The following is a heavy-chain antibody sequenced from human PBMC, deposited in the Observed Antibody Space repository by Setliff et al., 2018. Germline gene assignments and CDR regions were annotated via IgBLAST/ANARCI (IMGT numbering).Heavy chain of an antibody. Sequence: ASETLSLTCTVYGGSFSNYYWSWIRQPAGKGLEWIGRIYASGSTNYNPSLKSRVTISVDMSKNQFSLKLSSVTAADTAVYYCARESYYYYMDVWGKGTTVTVSS. CDR1: GGSFSNYY. V-gene: IGHV4-4*07. J-gene: IGHJ6*03. CDR2: IYASGST. CDR3: ARESYYYYMDV.